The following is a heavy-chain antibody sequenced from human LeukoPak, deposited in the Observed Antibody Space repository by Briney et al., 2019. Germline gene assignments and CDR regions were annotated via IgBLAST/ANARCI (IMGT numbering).Heavy chain of an antibody. V-gene: IGHV4-34*01. D-gene: IGHD5-12*01. CDR1: GRSFSGYY. CDR3: ARGGGDSGYDLDY. Sequence: PSDPLSLTCAVCGRSFSGYYWLWMPQPPGGGLEWMGEINHGGSTNYSPSLKSRVTISVEKSKNQSPLNRSSVTAADTAVYYCARGGGDSGYDLDYWGPGTLVTASS. CDR2: INHGGST. J-gene: IGHJ4*02.